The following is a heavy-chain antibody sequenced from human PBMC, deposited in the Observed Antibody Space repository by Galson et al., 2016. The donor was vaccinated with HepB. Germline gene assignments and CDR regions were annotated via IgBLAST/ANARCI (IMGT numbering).Heavy chain of an antibody. V-gene: IGHV3-30*18. D-gene: IGHD6-13*01. J-gene: IGHJ4*02. Sequence: SLRLSCAASGFTLTTYAMHWVRQAPGKGLERVAVISADGSTTYYADSVKGRFTISRETSKNTLYLRMNSLTAADTAVYYCAQGRWSYSNTWYESFGHWGQGSLVTVSS. CDR3: AQGRWSYSNTWYESFGH. CDR1: GFTLTTYA. CDR2: ISADGSTT.